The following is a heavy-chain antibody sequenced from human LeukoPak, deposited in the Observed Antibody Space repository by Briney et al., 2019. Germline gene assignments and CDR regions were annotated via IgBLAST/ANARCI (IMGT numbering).Heavy chain of an antibody. J-gene: IGHJ4*02. V-gene: IGHV3-23*01. CDR1: GFTFSSFA. CDR2: ISNSGGDT. CDR3: AKIIYYYDGSGSQANPLDY. D-gene: IGHD3-22*01. Sequence: PGGSLRLSCAVSGFTFSSFAMGWVCQAPGKGLEWVSSISNSGGDTYYSDSVKGRFTISRDNSKSTLHLQMNSPRPEDRADDYFAKIIYYYDGSGSQANPLDYWGQGTLVTVSS.